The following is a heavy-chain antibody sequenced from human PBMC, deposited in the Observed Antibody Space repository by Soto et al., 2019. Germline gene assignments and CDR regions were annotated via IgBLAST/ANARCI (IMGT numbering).Heavy chain of an antibody. CDR2: VSSDGSDK. J-gene: IGHJ4*02. CDR3: AKSPYDSSGYYYYFHY. Sequence: GGSLRLSCAASGFTFSSYGMHWVRQAPGKGLEWVADVSSDGSDKHYADAVKGRFTISRDNSKNTLYLEMNSLSAEDAAVYYYAKSPYDSSGYYYYFHYWGQGT. V-gene: IGHV3-30*18. D-gene: IGHD3-22*01. CDR1: GFTFSSYG.